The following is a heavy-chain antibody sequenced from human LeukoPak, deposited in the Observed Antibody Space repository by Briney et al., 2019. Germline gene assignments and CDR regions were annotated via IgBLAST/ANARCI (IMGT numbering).Heavy chain of an antibody. CDR2: INPSGGST. D-gene: IGHD2-2*01. V-gene: IGHV1-46*01. Sequence: ASVKVSCKASGYTFTSYYMHWVRQAPGQGLEWMGIINPSGGSTSYAQKFQGRVTMTRDTSTSTVYMELSSLRSEDTAVYYCARDVVPAAIRSWFDPWGQGTLVTVSS. CDR3: ARDVVPAAIRSWFDP. J-gene: IGHJ5*02. CDR1: GYTFTSYY.